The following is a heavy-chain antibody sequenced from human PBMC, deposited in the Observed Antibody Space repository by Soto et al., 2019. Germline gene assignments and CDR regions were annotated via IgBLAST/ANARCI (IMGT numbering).Heavy chain of an antibody. CDR2: MYYSENT. CDR3: AATPRY. CDR1: GTSITSNNYY. D-gene: IGHD1-26*01. J-gene: IGHJ4*02. V-gene: IGHV4-39*07. Sequence: PSETLSLTCTVSGTSITSNNYYWGWIRQPPGKGLEWIASMYYSENTYYNPSLKSRVTISIDTSKNQLSLKLSSVTAADTAIYYCAATPRYWGQGTLVTVSS.